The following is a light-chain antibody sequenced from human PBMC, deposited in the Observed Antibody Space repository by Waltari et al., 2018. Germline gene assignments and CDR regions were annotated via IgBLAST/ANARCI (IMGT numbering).Light chain of an antibody. V-gene: IGLV1-51*02. J-gene: IGLJ3*02. CDR1: NSNIGSNY. CDR2: ENN. Sequence: QSVLTQPPSLSAAPRQKVTISCSGNNSNIGSNYVSWYRQLPGTTPKLRIYENNKRPSGISDRFSGSKAGTSATLGITGLQTGDEADYYCATWDKSLSGWVFGGGTKLTVL. CDR3: ATWDKSLSGWV.